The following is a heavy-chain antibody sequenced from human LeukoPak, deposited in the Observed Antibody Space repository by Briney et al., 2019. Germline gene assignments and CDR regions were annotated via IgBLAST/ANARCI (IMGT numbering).Heavy chain of an antibody. CDR1: GESISSSNW. J-gene: IGHJ5*02. CDR2: IYHSGST. Sequence: SGTLSLTCAVSGESISSSNWWSWVRQPPGEGLEWIGEIYHSGSTNYNPSLKSRVTISIDKSKNQFSLKLSSVTAADTAVYYCARQAGSGPAWFDPWGQGTLVTVSS. V-gene: IGHV4-4*02. CDR3: ARQAGSGPAWFDP. D-gene: IGHD2-15*01.